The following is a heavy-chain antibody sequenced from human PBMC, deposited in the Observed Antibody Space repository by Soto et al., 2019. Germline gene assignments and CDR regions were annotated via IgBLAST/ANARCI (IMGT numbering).Heavy chain of an antibody. CDR2: ISGSGGST. D-gene: IGHD3-9*01. V-gene: IGHV3-23*01. CDR1: GFTFSSYA. Sequence: EVQLLESGGGLVQPGGSLRLSCAASGFTFSSYAMSWVRQAPGKGLEWVSAISGSGGSTYYADSVKGRFTISRDNSKNTLYMQLNSLRAEDQAVYYCATAHPARLRYFAWTFDPWGQGTLVTVSS. CDR3: ATAHPARLRYFAWTFDP. J-gene: IGHJ5*02.